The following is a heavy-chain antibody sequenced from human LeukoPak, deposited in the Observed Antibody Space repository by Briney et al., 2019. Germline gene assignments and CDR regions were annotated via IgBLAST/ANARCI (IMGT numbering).Heavy chain of an antibody. J-gene: IGHJ3*02. CDR3: ASLSADDAFDI. CDR2: INAGNGNT. CDR1: GYTFTGYY. V-gene: IGHV1-3*03. Sequence: ASVKVSCKASGYTFTGYYMHWVRQAPGQGLEWMGWINAGNGNTKYSQEFQGRVTITRDTSASTAYMELSSLRSEDMAVYYCASLSADDAFDIWGQGTMVTVSS.